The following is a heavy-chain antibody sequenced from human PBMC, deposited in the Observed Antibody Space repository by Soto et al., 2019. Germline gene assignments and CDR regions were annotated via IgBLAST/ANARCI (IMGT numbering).Heavy chain of an antibody. D-gene: IGHD3-3*01. CDR1: VGSISSGGYS. CDR2: IYHSGST. V-gene: IGHV4-30-2*01. CDR3: ASTGNTIFGVAKGWFDP. Sequence: TLSLTCAVSVGSISSGGYSWSWVLQPPGKGLEWIGYIYHSGSTYYNPSLKSRVTISVDRSKNQFSLKLSSVTAADTAVYYCASTGNTIFGVAKGWFDPWGQGTLVTVSS. J-gene: IGHJ5*02.